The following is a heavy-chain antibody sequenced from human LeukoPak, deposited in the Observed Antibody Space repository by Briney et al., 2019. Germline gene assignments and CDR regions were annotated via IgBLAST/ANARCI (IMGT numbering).Heavy chain of an antibody. CDR1: GYTLTELS. J-gene: IGHJ4*02. D-gene: IGHD2-2*01. CDR3: ATTLGYCSSTSCFGLDY. V-gene: IGHV1-24*01. Sequence: ASVKVSRKVSGYTLTELSMHWVRQAPGKGLEWMGGFDPEDGETIYAQKFQGRVTMTEDTSTDTAYMELSSLRSEDTAVYYCATTLGYCSSTSCFGLDYWGQGTLVTVSS. CDR2: FDPEDGET.